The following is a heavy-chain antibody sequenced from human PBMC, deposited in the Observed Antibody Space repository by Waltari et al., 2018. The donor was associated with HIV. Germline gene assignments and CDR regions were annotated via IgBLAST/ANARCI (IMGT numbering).Heavy chain of an antibody. CDR1: GFPLINYW. CDR2: IKDDGSEK. D-gene: IGHD1-26*01. Sequence: EVQLMESGGGLVQSGGSLRLSGDGSGFPLINYWMSWVRQTPGKGLEWVAYIKDDGSEKYYMGSVKGRFTISRDNAKNSMFLQMNSLRAEDTAVYYCARIGTFPHNYAIDFWGQGTTVTVSS. V-gene: IGHV3-7*01. CDR3: ARIGTFPHNYAIDF. J-gene: IGHJ6*02.